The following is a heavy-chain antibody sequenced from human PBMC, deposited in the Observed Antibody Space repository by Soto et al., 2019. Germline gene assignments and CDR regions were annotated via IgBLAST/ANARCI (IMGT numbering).Heavy chain of an antibody. Sequence: ASVKVSCKASGYTFTSCAMHWVRQAPGQRLEWMGWINAGNGNTKYSQKFQGRVTITRDTSASTAYMELSSLRSEDTAVYYCARGGSRCSIPSCYGKSYYYYMDVRGKGATVTVSS. J-gene: IGHJ6*03. D-gene: IGHD2-2*01. V-gene: IGHV1-3*01. CDR3: ARGGSRCSIPSCYGKSYYYYMDV. CDR1: GYTFTSCA. CDR2: INAGNGNT.